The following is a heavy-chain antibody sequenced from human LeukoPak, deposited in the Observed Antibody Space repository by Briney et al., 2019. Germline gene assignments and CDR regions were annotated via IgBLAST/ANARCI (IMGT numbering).Heavy chain of an antibody. V-gene: IGHV3-30*18. CDR1: GYTFTSYG. Sequence: SCKASGYTFTSYGMHWVRQAPGKGLEWVAVISYDESDKYYADSVKGRFTISRDNSKNTLYLQMNSLRPEDTAVYYCAKGVVAATNAAYYGMDVWGQGTTVTVSS. CDR3: AKGVVAATNAAYYGMDV. D-gene: IGHD2-15*01. CDR2: ISYDESDK. J-gene: IGHJ6*02.